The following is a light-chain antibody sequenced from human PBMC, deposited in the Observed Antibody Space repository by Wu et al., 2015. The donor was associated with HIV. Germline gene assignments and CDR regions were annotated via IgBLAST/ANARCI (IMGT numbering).Light chain of an antibody. CDR1: QDIFTY. J-gene: IGKJ5*01. V-gene: IGKV1-13*02. CDR2: DAS. Sequence: AIQLTQSPSSLSASIGDRVNITCRASQDIFTYLAWYQQSPGKAPRALIYDASTLQSGVSSRFSGSGSGTHFTLTISGLRREDFAVYFCQQLNSFPLTFGQGSRLEI. CDR3: QQLNSFPLT.